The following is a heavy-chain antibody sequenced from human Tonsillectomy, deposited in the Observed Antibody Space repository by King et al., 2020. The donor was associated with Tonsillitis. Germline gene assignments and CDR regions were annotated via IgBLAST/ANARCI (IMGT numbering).Heavy chain of an antibody. CDR3: EKLAISSSSHFDY. CDR2: ISGSGGST. V-gene: IGHV3-23*04. Sequence: VQLVESGGGLVQPGGSLRLSCAASGFTFSSYAMSWVRQAPGKGLEWVSAISGSGGSTYYADSVKGRFTISRDNPKKKLYLQMNSLRAEDTAVYYCEKLAISSSSHFDYWGERTLVTVSS. J-gene: IGHJ4*02. CDR1: GFTFSSYA. D-gene: IGHD6-13*01.